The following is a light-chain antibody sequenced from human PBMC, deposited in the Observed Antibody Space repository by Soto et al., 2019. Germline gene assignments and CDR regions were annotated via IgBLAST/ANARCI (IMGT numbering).Light chain of an antibody. J-gene: IGKJ1*01. V-gene: IGKV1-39*01. CDR3: QQSYSTLWT. Sequence: DIQMTQSPSSLSASVGDRVTITCRASQSISSYLNWYQQKPGKAPKLLIYAASSLQSGVPSRFSGRGSETYFTLTIISLQPEDFATYYCQQSYSTLWTLGQGTKVEIK. CDR1: QSISSY. CDR2: AAS.